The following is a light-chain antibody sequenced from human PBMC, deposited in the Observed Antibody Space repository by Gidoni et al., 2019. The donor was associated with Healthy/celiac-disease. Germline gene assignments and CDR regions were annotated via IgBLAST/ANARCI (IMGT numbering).Light chain of an antibody. CDR2: DAS. CDR1: QSVSSY. Sequence: EIVLTQFPATLYLSPGERATLSCRASQSVSSYLAWYQQKPGQAPRLLIYDASNRATGIPARFSGSGSGTDFTLAISSREPEDFAVYYCQQRSNWLTFGGGTKVEIK. CDR3: QQRSNWLT. V-gene: IGKV3-11*01. J-gene: IGKJ4*01.